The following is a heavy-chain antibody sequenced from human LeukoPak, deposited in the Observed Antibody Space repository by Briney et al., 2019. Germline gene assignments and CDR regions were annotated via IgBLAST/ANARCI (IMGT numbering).Heavy chain of an antibody. V-gene: IGHV4-59*01. CDR2: IYHNGKT. D-gene: IGHD2-21*01. CDR3: ARASEGIGFFDF. CDR1: NGSISNDY. J-gene: IGHJ4*02. Sequence: KPSETLSLTCTVSNGSISNDYWSWIRQPPGKGLEWIGYIYHNGKTNYNPSLNSRLTISLDTPKLQFSLELSSVTTADTAVYFCARASEGIGFFDFWGPGLLVTVSS.